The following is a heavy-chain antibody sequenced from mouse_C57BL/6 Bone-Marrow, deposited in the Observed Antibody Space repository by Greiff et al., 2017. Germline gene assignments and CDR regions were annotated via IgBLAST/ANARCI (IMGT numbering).Heavy chain of an antibody. CDR2: IDPTSGGT. CDR1: GYTFTSSW. D-gene: IGHD1-1*01. V-gene: IGHV1-72*01. J-gene: IGHJ4*01. Sequence: QVQLQQPVAELVKPGASVKLSCKASGYTFTSSWMHWVKQRPGRGLEWIGRIDPTSGGTKYTEKFKSKATLPVDTPSNTAYMQLSSLTSEESADYYCAKDYDGSSYPDYAMDYWGQGTSDTVSS. CDR3: AKDYDGSSYPDYAMDY.